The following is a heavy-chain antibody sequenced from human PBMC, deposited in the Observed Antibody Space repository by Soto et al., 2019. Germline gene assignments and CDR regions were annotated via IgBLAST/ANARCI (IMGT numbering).Heavy chain of an antibody. CDR1: GNIFNDYE. CDR2: INGGNGNT. J-gene: IGHJ4*02. Sequence: QVHLVQSGAEVKAPGASVRISCATSGNIFNDYEIHWLRQAPGQRLEWMGWINGGNGNTGSPQDFQSRVTMSRYTSARTSYVELRSLRPADTAVYYCATAISATTFDHWGQGTMVAVSP. V-gene: IGHV1-3*01. CDR3: ATAISATTFDH.